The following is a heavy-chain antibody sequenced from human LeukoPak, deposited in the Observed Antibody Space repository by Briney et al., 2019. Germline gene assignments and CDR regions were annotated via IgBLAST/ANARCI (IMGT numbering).Heavy chain of an antibody. CDR2: INPNSGDT. CDR1: GYTFTGYY. Sequence: ASVKVSCKASGYTFTGYYMHWVRQAPGQGLEWMGWINPNSGDTNYSQKFQGRVSMTRVTSINTAYMELSRLTSDDTAVYYCARDLYSSGWTDAFDIWGQGTMVTVSS. V-gene: IGHV1-2*02. CDR3: ARDLYSSGWTDAFDI. J-gene: IGHJ3*02. D-gene: IGHD6-19*01.